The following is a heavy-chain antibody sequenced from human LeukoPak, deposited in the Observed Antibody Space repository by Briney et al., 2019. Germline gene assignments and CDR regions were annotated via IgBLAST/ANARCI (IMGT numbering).Heavy chain of an antibody. D-gene: IGHD3-16*02. CDR1: GGSISSGGYS. CDR3: ARGSFGGVIPMNYFDY. V-gene: IGHV4-30-2*01. Sequence: SQTLSLTCAVSGGSISSGGYSWSRIRQPPGKGLEWIGYIYHSGSTYYNPSLKSRVTISVDRSKNQFSLKLSFVTAADTAVYYCARGSFGGVIPMNYFDYWGQGTLVTVSS. J-gene: IGHJ4*02. CDR2: IYHSGST.